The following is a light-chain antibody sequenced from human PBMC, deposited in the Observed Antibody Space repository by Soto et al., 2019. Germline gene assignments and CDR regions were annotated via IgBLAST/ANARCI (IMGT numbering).Light chain of an antibody. Sequence: EIVLTQSPATLSLSPGERATLSCRASQSVSSFLAWYQQKPGQAPRLLIYDASNRGTGIPARFSGSGSGTDFTLTISSLEPEDVAVYYCQQRSNWLTFGGGTRVEIK. J-gene: IGKJ4*01. V-gene: IGKV3-11*01. CDR3: QQRSNWLT. CDR1: QSVSSF. CDR2: DAS.